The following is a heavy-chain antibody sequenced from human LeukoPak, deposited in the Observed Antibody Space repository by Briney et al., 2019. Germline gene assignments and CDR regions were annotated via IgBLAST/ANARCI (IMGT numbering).Heavy chain of an antibody. J-gene: IGHJ4*02. Sequence: PSETLSLTCTISGYSISSGYYWGWIRQPPGKGLEWIGSIYHSGSTYYNPSLKSRVTISLDTSENRFSLKLSSVTAADTAVYYCARDLYSSGWGYFDYWGQGTLVTVSS. V-gene: IGHV4-38-2*02. CDR3: ARDLYSSGWGYFDY. D-gene: IGHD6-19*01. CDR1: GYSISSGYY. CDR2: IYHSGST.